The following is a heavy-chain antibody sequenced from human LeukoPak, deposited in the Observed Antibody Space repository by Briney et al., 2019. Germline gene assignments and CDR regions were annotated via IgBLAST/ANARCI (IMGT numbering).Heavy chain of an antibody. D-gene: IGHD3-16*02. CDR1: GFTFSNAW. CDR2: ISGSGAST. J-gene: IGHJ3*02. CDR3: AKDMITFGGVIAKSAFDI. V-gene: IGHV3-23*01. Sequence: PGGSLRLSCAASGFTFSNAWMSWVRQAPGKGLEWVSTISGSGASTFYTDSVKGRFTISRDNSKNILYLEMNSLRAEDTAVYYCAKDMITFGGVIAKSAFDIWGQGTLVTVSS.